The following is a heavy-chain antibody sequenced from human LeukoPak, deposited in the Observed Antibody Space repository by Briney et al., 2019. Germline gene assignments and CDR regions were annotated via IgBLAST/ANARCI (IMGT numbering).Heavy chain of an antibody. CDR1: GYTFTGYY. J-gene: IGHJ6*02. Sequence: SVKVSCTASGYTFTGYYMHWVRQAPGQGLEWMGGIIPIFATANYAQKFQGRVTITADESTSTAYMELSSLRSEDTAVYYCARVPLGRFLLHYYGMDVWGQGTTVTVSS. V-gene: IGHV1-69*13. CDR3: ARVPLGRFLLHYYGMDV. CDR2: IIPIFATA. D-gene: IGHD3-3*01.